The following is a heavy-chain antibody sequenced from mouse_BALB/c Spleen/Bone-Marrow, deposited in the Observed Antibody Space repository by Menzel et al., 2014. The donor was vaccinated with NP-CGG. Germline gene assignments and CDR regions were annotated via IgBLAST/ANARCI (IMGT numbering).Heavy chain of an antibody. CDR1: GFSLTRYG. J-gene: IGHJ4*01. CDR2: IWSDGST. CDR3: ARNGNFFAMDS. Sequence: VQGVESGLGLVAPSQSLSLTCTISGFSLTRYGVHWVRQPPGKGLEWLVVIWSDGSTTYNSALKSRLSITKDNSKSQVFIKMNSVQTDDTAMYYGARNGNFFAMDSWGQRTSVTVSS. D-gene: IGHD2-1*01. V-gene: IGHV2-6-1*01.